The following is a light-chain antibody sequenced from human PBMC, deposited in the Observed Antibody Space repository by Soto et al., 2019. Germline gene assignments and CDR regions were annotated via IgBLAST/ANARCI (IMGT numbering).Light chain of an antibody. CDR1: SSNIGNSY. V-gene: IGLV1-51*01. CDR2: DNN. CDR3: GTWDSSLSGGV. J-gene: IGLJ2*01. Sequence: QSVLTQPPSVSAAPGQKVTISCSGRSSNIGNSYVSWYQQLPGTAPKLLIYDNNKRPSGIPDRFSGSKSGTSATLGITGLQTGDEADYYCGTWDSSLSGGVFGGGTQLTVL.